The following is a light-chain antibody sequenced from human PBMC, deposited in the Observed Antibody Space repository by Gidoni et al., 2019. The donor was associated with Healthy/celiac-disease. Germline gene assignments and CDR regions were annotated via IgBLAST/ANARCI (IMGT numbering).Light chain of an antibody. Sequence: VMTQSPPSLPVTPGEPASISCRSSQSLLHSNGYNYLDWYLQKPGQSPQLLIYLGSNRASGVPDRFSGRGSGTDFTLKISRVEAEDVGVYYCMQALQTPPYTFGQGTKLEIK. V-gene: IGKV2-28*01. J-gene: IGKJ2*01. CDR3: MQALQTPPYT. CDR1: QSLLHSNGYNY. CDR2: LGS.